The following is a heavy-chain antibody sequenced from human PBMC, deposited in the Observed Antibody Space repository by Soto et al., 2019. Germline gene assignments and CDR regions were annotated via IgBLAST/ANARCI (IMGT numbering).Heavy chain of an antibody. CDR3: ARGHCSGGSCYSTAVDAFDI. V-gene: IGHV1-18*01. CDR2: ISAYNGNT. Sequence: QVQLVQSGAEVKKPGASVKVSCKASGYTFTSYGISWVRQAPGQGLEWMGWISAYNGNTNYAQKLQGRVTMTTDTSTSTAYMELRSLRSDDTAVYYCARGHCSGGSCYSTAVDAFDIWGQGTMVTVSS. CDR1: GYTFTSYG. J-gene: IGHJ3*02. D-gene: IGHD2-15*01.